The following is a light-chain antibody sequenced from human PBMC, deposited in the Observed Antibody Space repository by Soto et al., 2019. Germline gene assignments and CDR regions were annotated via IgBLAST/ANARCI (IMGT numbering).Light chain of an antibody. J-gene: IGLJ2*01. Sequence: QSALTQPPSASGSPGQSVTISCIGTSSDVGGYNYVSWYQQHPGKAPKLMIYEVSKRPSGVPDRFSGYKSGNTASLTVSRLQAEDDADYYWSSYAASNNLGVFGGGTQLTVL. CDR3: SSYAASNNLGV. V-gene: IGLV2-8*01. CDR1: SSDVGGYNY. CDR2: EVS.